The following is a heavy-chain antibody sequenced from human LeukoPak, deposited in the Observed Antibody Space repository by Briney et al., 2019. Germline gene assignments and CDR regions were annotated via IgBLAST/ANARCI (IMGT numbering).Heavy chain of an antibody. CDR1: VYTFTSYG. D-gene: IGHD3-10*01. Sequence: GSVTVSRKASVYTFTSYGINWVRQATAQGLDWLGWMNRNSGNTGYAQNFQGRVTMIRDTSIDTAYMELTSLRYEDTAVYYCARDYYGSKSSSFDPWGQGTLVTVSS. CDR2: MNRNSGNT. V-gene: IGHV1-8*02. CDR3: ARDYYGSKSSSFDP. J-gene: IGHJ5*02.